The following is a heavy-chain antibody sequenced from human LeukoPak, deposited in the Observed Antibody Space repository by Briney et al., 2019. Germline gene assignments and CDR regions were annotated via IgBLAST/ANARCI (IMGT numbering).Heavy chain of an antibody. Sequence: GGSLRLSCAASGFIFKKYWMNWVRQVPGKGLECLANIKEDGSETYYADSVKGRFTISRDNPKNLLFLQINSLRAEDTAVYYCAKDGPYCSSTSCYQALKGSYYYYMDVWGKGTTVTVSS. CDR1: GFIFKKYW. J-gene: IGHJ6*03. V-gene: IGHV3-7*01. D-gene: IGHD2-2*01. CDR2: IKEDGSET. CDR3: AKDGPYCSSTSCYQALKGSYYYYMDV.